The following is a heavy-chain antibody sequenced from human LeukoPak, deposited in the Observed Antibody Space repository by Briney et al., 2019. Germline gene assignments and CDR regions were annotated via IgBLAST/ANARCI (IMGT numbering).Heavy chain of an antibody. V-gene: IGHV3-11*03. D-gene: IGHD3-10*01. CDR2: ISTHSTYT. CDR1: GFIFSDYS. J-gene: IGHJ1*01. CDR3: ATYYYASGSSD. Sequence: GGSLRLSCTASGFIFSDYSMGWIRQAPGKGLEWVSYISTHSTYTHYADSVRGRFTISRDNAKNSLYLQMNSLRAEDTAVYYRATYYYASGSSDWGQGTLDTVSS.